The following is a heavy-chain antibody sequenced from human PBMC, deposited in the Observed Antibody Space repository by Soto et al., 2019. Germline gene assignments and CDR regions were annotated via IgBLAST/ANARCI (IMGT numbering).Heavy chain of an antibody. V-gene: IGHV3-30*03. J-gene: IGHJ5*02. Sequence: PWGPMRLSCAASGFTFTSSGMHWFRQAPGKGLEWVAVISYDGSNKYYADSVKGRFTISRDNSKNTLYLQMNSLRAEDTAVYYCARSGRGTYNDILTGYPWGQGTLVTVSS. CDR1: GFTFTSSG. D-gene: IGHD3-9*01. CDR3: ARSGRGTYNDILTGYP. CDR2: ISYDGSNK.